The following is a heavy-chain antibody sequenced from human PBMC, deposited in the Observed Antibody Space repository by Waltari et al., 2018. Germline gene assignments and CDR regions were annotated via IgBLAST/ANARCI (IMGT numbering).Heavy chain of an antibody. CDR1: GGTFSSYA. Sequence: QVQLVQSGAEVKKPGSSVKVSCKASGGTFSSYALSCVGPAPGQGLEWMGGIIPIFGTANYAQKFQGRVTITADESTSTAYMELSSLRSEDTAVYYCARDRCSSTSCSQYFDYWGQGTLVTVSS. D-gene: IGHD2-2*01. CDR3: ARDRCSSTSCSQYFDY. J-gene: IGHJ4*02. CDR2: IIPIFGTA. V-gene: IGHV1-69*01.